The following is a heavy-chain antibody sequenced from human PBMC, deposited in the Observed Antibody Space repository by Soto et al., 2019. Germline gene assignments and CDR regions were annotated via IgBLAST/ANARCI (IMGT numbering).Heavy chain of an antibody. Sequence: GASVKVSCKASGYTFTSYGISWVRQAPGQGLEWMGWISAYNGNTNYAQKLQGRVTMTTDTSTSTAYMELRSLRSDDTAVYYCARDVGYCSGGSCYQKPAPHYWGQGTLVTVSS. V-gene: IGHV1-18*01. CDR1: GYTFTSYG. D-gene: IGHD2-15*01. CDR3: ARDVGYCSGGSCYQKPAPHY. J-gene: IGHJ4*02. CDR2: ISAYNGNT.